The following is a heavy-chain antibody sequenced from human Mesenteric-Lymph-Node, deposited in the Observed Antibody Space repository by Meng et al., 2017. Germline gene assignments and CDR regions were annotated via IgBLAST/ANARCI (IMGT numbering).Heavy chain of an antibody. CDR2: TNGDETSP. CDR3: AKGPETIGVAGQDY. J-gene: IGHJ4*02. Sequence: GESPMISCAASGVTFSNYWMYWIRQAPGKGLVWVSRTNGDETSPDYVDSEKGRFTIPRNNAKNSLYLQMNSLRPEDTALYYGAKGPETIGVAGQDYWGQGTLVTVSS. CDR1: GVTFSNYW. V-gene: IGHV3-74*01. D-gene: IGHD6-19*01.